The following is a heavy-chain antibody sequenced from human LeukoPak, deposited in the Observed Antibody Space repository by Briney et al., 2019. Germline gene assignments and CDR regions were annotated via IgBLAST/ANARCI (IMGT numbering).Heavy chain of an antibody. CDR3: ARSAGGYCSSTSCPNFDY. J-gene: IGHJ4*02. CDR1: GGTFSSYA. Sequence: SVKVSCKASGGTFSSYAISWVRQAPGQGLEWMGGIIPIFGTANYAQKFQGRVTITADESTSTAYMELSSLRSEDTAVYYCARSAGGYCSSTSCPNFDYWGQGTLVTVSS. V-gene: IGHV1-69*13. D-gene: IGHD2-2*01. CDR2: IIPIFGTA.